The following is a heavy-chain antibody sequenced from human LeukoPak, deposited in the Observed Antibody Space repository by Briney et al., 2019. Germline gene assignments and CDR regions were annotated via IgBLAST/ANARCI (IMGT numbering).Heavy chain of an antibody. J-gene: IGHJ4*02. Sequence: NPSETLSLTCTVSGGPISSYYWSWIRQPPGKGLEWIGYIYYSGSTNYNPSLKSRVTISVDTSKNQFSLKLSSVTAADTAVYYCARGLSHDFWSGYKPTGFDYWGQGTLVTVSS. D-gene: IGHD3-3*01. CDR1: GGPISSYY. V-gene: IGHV4-59*01. CDR2: IYYSGST. CDR3: ARGLSHDFWSGYKPTGFDY.